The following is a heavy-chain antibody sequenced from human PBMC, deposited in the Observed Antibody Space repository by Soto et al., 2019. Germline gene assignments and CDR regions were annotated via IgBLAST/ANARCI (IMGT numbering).Heavy chain of an antibody. J-gene: IGHJ4*02. CDR2: INSDESST. D-gene: IGHD5-12*01. CDR3: IRAGYGDHPSY. V-gene: IGHV3-74*01. Sequence: GXSLRLSYAASGFPLSTHWLHWFRQAPVKGLVWVACINSDESSTTYADSVKGRFTISRDTAKNTVYLQMSSLRAEDTAVYFCIRAGYGDHPSYWGQGTPVTVSS. CDR1: GFPLSTHW.